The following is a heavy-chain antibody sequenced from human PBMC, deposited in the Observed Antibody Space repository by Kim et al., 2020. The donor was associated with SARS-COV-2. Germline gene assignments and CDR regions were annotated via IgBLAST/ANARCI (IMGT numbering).Heavy chain of an antibody. CDR2: IKQDGSEK. V-gene: IGHV3-7*01. Sequence: GGSLRLSCAASGFTFSSYWMSWVRQAPGKGLEWVANIKQDGSEKYYVDSVKGRFTISRDNAKNSLYLQMNSLRAEDTAVYYCAREGQDLVVVVAATPKRSDLDYWGQGTLVTVSS. CDR1: GFTFSSYW. CDR3: AREGQDLVVVVAATPKRSDLDY. J-gene: IGHJ4*02. D-gene: IGHD2-15*01.